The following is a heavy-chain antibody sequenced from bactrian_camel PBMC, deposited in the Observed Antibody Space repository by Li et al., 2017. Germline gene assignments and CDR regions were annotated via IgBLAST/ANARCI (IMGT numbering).Heavy chain of an antibody. Sequence: DVQLVESGGGSVQAGGSLRLSCSYTRRPNYVTWFRQGPGNGREGVAGIHTTYSTTHYADSVKGRFTISQDSAKKTLYLRMNSLKPEDTAMYYCAADLTRPYNPYCYYGQGTQVTVS. V-gene: IGHV3S31*01. J-gene: IGHJ4*01. CDR1: YTRRPNY. CDR2: IHTTYSTT. D-gene: IGHD1*01. CDR3: AADLTRPYNPYCY.